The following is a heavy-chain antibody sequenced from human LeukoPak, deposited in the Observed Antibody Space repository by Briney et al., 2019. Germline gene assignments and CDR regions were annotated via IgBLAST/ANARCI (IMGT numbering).Heavy chain of an antibody. Sequence: PGGSLRLSCAASGFTFSSYAMSWVRQAPGKGLEWVSAISGSGGSTYYADSVKGRFTISRDNAKNSLYLQMNSLRAEDTAVYYCARDMYSSSWYYYYYMDVWGKGTTVTVSS. D-gene: IGHD6-13*01. CDR3: ARDMYSSSWYYYYYMDV. J-gene: IGHJ6*03. CDR1: GFTFSSYA. V-gene: IGHV3-23*01. CDR2: ISGSGGST.